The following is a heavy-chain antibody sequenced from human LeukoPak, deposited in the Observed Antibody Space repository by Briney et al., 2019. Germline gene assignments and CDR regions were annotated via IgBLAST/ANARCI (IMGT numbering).Heavy chain of an antibody. CDR1: GGSFSGYY. V-gene: IGHV4-34*01. CDR3: ARRYCSSTSCEVDY. D-gene: IGHD2-2*01. J-gene: IGHJ4*02. CDR2: INHSGST. Sequence: PSETLSLTCAVYGGSFSGYYWSWIRQPPGKGLEWIGEINHSGSTNYNPSLKSRVTISVDTSKNQFSLKLSSVTAADTAVYYCARRYCSSTSCEVDYWGQGTLVTVSS.